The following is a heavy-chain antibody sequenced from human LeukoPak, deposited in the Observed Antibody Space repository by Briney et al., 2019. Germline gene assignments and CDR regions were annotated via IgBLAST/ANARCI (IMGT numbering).Heavy chain of an antibody. CDR1: GFTFRTCA. J-gene: IGHJ4*02. CDR2: ISGSGAGT. D-gene: IGHD4-23*01. Sequence: GRSLRLSCAVSGFTFRTCAMSGVSQPPGRGLEWVSTISGSGAGTYYADSVKGRFTISRDNSKNTLYLQMNSLRAEDTAVYYCAKEQNSKGFFDYWGQGTLVTVSP. V-gene: IGHV3-23*01. CDR3: AKEQNSKGFFDY.